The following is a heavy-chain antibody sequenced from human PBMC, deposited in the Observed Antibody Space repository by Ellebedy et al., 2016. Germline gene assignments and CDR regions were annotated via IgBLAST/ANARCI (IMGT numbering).Heavy chain of an antibody. CDR3: ARDGSEWSRDY. CDR1: GVTFNIAG. CDR2: IVFSGTAA. D-gene: IGHD3-3*01. Sequence: GESLKISXAASGVTFNIAGMTWVRQAPGKGLEWVGTIVFSGTAAYYSDSVKGRFIISRDNAKNSLFLQMNSLRVEDTAVYYCARDGSEWSRDYWGQGTLVTVSS. J-gene: IGHJ4*02. V-gene: IGHV3-21*01.